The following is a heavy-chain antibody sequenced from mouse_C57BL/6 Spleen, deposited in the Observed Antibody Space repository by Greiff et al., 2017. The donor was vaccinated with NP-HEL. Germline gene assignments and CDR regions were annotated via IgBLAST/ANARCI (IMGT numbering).Heavy chain of an antibody. CDR3: TRDAGTHAMDY. CDR1: GFTFSSYA. V-gene: IGHV5-9-1*02. J-gene: IGHJ4*01. D-gene: IGHD3-3*01. Sequence: EVMLVESGEGLVKPGGSLKLSCAASGFTFSSYAMSWVRQTPEKRLEWVAYISSGGDYIYYADTVKGRFTISRDNARNTLYLQMSSLKSEDTAMYYCTRDAGTHAMDYWGQGTSVTVSS. CDR2: ISSGGDYI.